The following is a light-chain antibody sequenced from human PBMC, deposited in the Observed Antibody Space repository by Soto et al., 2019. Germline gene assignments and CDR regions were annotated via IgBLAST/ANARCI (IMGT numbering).Light chain of an antibody. Sequence: DIQMNQSPSSLSASLGDRVTIACRASQSISRYLNWYQHKPGQAPNLLIYAASSLKPGVPSRFSGSGSGTDFTLTISSLQPEDFATYYCQQTYSIPLTFGGGTKVDIK. CDR1: QSISRY. CDR2: AAS. CDR3: QQTYSIPLT. J-gene: IGKJ4*01. V-gene: IGKV1-39*01.